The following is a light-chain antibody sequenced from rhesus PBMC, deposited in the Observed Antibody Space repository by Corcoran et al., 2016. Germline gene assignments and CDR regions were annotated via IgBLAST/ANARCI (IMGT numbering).Light chain of an antibody. CDR1: QDMINN. CDR3: QHGFGTPWT. CDR2: STA. J-gene: IGKJ1*01. Sequence: DIQMTQSPSSLSASVGDTVTITCRASQDMINNLAWYRQAPGKVPKHLVYSTATLQTGVPSRFSCSGSGTDFTLTSSSLQPEDFASYYCQHGFGTPWTFGQGTKVEIK. V-gene: IGKV1-80*01.